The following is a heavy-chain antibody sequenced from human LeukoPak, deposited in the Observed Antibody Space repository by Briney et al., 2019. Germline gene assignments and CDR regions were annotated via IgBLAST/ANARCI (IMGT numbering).Heavy chain of an antibody. J-gene: IGHJ5*02. Sequence: GASVKVSCKASGYTFTSYDINWVRQATGQGLEWMGWMNPNSGNTGYAQELQGRVTMTRNTSISTAYMELSSLRSEDTAVYYCARGLYCSGGSCYGWFDPWGQGTLVTVSS. CDR3: ARGLYCSGGSCYGWFDP. CDR2: MNPNSGNT. CDR1: GYTFTSYD. V-gene: IGHV1-8*01. D-gene: IGHD2-15*01.